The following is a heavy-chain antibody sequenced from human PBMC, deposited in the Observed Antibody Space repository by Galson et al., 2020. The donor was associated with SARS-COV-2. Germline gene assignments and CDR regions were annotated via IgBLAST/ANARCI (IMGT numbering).Heavy chain of an antibody. CDR1: GGSVSSGSYY. CDR2: IYYSGSA. Sequence: SETLSLTCTVSGGSVSSGSYYWNWIRQPPGKGLEWIGYIYYSGSANYNPSLKSRVTMSVDTSKNQFSLKLRSVTAADTAVYYCARGGAPSEFYYSGMDVCGQGTTVTVSS. V-gene: IGHV4-61*01. J-gene: IGHJ6*02. CDR3: ARGGAPSEFYYSGMDV. D-gene: IGHD3-16*01.